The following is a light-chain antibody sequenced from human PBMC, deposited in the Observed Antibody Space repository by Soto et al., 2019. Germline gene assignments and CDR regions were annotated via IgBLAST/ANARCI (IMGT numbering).Light chain of an antibody. V-gene: IGKV3-15*01. J-gene: IGKJ4*01. Sequence: LMTQSPATLSVSPGERATLSCRASQSVSSNLAWYQQKPGQAPRLLIYGASTRATGVPSRFSGSGSGTEFTLTISSLQSEDFAFYFCQQYNDWPLTFGGGTKVEIK. CDR1: QSVSSN. CDR2: GAS. CDR3: QQYNDWPLT.